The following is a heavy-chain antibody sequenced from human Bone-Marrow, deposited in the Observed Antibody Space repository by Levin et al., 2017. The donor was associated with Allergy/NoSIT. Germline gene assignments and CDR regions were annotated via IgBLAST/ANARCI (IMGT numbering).Heavy chain of an antibody. J-gene: IGHJ4*02. Sequence: QSGGSLRLSCAASGFTFSNYGMHWVRQAPGKGLEWVAVIWNDGSNKYYADSVKGRFTISRDNSKNTLYLQMNSLRAEDTAVYYCARVRGDGDYIFDYWGQGNLVTVSS. CDR3: ARVRGDGDYIFDY. V-gene: IGHV3-33*01. D-gene: IGHD4-17*01. CDR2: IWNDGSNK. CDR1: GFTFSNYG.